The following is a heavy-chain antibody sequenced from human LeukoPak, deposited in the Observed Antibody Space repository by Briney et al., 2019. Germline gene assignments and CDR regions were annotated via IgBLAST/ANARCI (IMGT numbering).Heavy chain of an antibody. CDR2: IPYDGSNK. Sequence: GGSLRLSCAASGFTFSSYGMHWVRQAPGKGLEWVAVIPYDGSNKYYADSVKGRFTISRDNSKNTLYLQMNSLRAEDTAVYYCAKQDDSSGVWGQGTLVTVSS. D-gene: IGHD3-22*01. CDR3: AKQDDSSGV. CDR1: GFTFSSYG. V-gene: IGHV3-30*02. J-gene: IGHJ4*02.